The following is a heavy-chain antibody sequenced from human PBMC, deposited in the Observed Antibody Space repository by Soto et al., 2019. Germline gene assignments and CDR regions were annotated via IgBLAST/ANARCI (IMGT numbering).Heavy chain of an antibody. D-gene: IGHD2-15*01. CDR1: GYTFTSYG. J-gene: IGHJ6*02. CDR2: ISAYNGNT. V-gene: IGHV1-18*01. CDR3: ASCSGGSRYKPHYGMDV. Sequence: GASVKVSCKASGYTFTSYGISWVRQAPGQGLEWMGWISAYNGNTNYAQKLQGRVTMTTDTSTSTAYMELRSLRSDDTAVYYCASCSGGSRYKPHYGMDVWGQGTTVTVSS.